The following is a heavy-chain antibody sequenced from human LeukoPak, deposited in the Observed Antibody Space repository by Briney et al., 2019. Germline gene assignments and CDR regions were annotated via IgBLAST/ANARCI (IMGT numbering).Heavy chain of an antibody. CDR2: INPNSGGT. CDR1: GYTFTGYY. V-gene: IGHV1-2*02. CDR3: ARGRDIVVVVAAMEYYFDY. Sequence: WASVKVSCKASGYTFTGYYMHWVRQAPGQGLEWMGWINPNSGGTNYAQKFQGRVTMTRDTSISTAYMELSRLRSDDTAVYYCARGRDIVVVVAAMEYYFDYWGQGTLVTVSS. J-gene: IGHJ4*02. D-gene: IGHD2-15*01.